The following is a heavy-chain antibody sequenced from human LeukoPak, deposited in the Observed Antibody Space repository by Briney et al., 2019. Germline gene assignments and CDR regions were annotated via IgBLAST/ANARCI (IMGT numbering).Heavy chain of an antibody. CDR3: ARDVGSWLADY. D-gene: IGHD6-19*01. V-gene: IGHV3-21*01. J-gene: IGHJ4*02. CDR2: ISSSSSYI. CDR1: GFTFSSYS. Sequence: GGSLRLSCAASGFTFSSYSMNWVRQAPGKGLEWVSSISSSSSYIYYADSVKGRFTISRDNAKNSLYLQMNSQRAEDTAVYYCARDVGSWLADYWGQGTLVTVSS.